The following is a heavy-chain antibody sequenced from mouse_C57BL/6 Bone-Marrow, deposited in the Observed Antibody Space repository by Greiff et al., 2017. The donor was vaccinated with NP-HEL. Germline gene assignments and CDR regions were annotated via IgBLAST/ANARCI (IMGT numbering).Heavy chain of an antibody. V-gene: IGHV5-4*01. CDR1: GFTFSSYA. CDR3: ARAYHGNYDY. D-gene: IGHD2-3*01. Sequence: EVQLVESGGGLVKPGGSLKLSCAASGFTFSSYAMSWVRQTPEKRLEWVATISAGGSYTYYPDNVKGRFTLPRDKAKNNLYLQKGHLKSEDTTMYYWARAYHGNYDYWGQGTTLTVSS. CDR2: ISAGGSYT. J-gene: IGHJ2*01.